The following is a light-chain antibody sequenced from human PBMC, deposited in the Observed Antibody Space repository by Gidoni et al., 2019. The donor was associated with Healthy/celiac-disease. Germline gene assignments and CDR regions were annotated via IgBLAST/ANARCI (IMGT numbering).Light chain of an antibody. CDR2: GAS. V-gene: IGKV3-20*01. J-gene: IGKJ1*01. Sequence: EIVLTQSPATLSLSPGERATLSCRASQSVSSSYLAWYQQKPGQAPRLLIYGASSRATAIPDRFRGSGSGTDFTLTIIRLEPEDFAVYYCQQYGSSPPWTFGQGTKVEIK. CDR3: QQYGSSPPWT. CDR1: QSVSSSY.